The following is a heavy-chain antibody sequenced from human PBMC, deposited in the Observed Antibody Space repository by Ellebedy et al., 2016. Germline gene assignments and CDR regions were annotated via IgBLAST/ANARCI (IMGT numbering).Heavy chain of an antibody. D-gene: IGHD3-3*01. CDR1: GFTFSSYG. J-gene: IGHJ4*02. CDR2: IWYDGSNK. Sequence: GESLKISXAASGFTFSSYGMHWVRQAPGKGLEWVAVIWYDGSNKYYADSVKGRFTISRDNSKNTLYLQMNSLRAEDTAVYYCARNGDFTNRPLDYWGQGTLVTVSS. CDR3: ARNGDFTNRPLDY. V-gene: IGHV3-33*01.